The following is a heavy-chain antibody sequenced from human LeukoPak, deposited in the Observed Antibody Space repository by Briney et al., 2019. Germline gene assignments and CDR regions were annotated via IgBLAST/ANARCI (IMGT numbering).Heavy chain of an antibody. Sequence: PGGSLRLSCAASGFSFSSFSIHWVRQALGKGLEWVAVISSEGCKKFYADSVEGRFTISRDNSKNTVYLQMNSLGAEDTAVYYCAREPHYYDSSGYYTPYTDYWGQGTLVTVSA. J-gene: IGHJ4*02. CDR2: ISSEGCKK. D-gene: IGHD3-22*01. CDR3: AREPHYYDSSGYYTPYTDY. V-gene: IGHV3-30-3*01. CDR1: GFSFSSFS.